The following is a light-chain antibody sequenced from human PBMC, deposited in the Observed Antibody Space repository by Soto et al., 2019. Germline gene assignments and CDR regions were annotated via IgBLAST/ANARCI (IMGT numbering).Light chain of an antibody. CDR2: KAS. V-gene: IGKV1-5*03. CDR1: QSLSTG. CDR3: QQYNTYPLP. Sequence: DIQMTQSPSTLSASVGDRVTITCRASQSLSTGLAWYQQKAGKAPKLLIYKASSLEGGVPSRFSGSGSGTEFNIAISILQPDDFSTYYCQQYNTYPLPFGGGTTVDIK. J-gene: IGKJ4*02.